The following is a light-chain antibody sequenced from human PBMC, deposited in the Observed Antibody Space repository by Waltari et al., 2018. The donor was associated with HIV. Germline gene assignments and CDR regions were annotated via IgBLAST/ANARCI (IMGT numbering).Light chain of an antibody. J-gene: IGKJ4*01. V-gene: IGKV1-5*03. CDR3: QHYNGYPIS. CDR2: KTS. CDR1: QSLDGW. Sequence: DIQMTQSPSTLSAYVGETVTITCRASQSLDGWLAWYQQKSGKAPKLLIYKTSTLHSGVPSRFSGSGDWTEFTLTISSLQPDVIATYHCQHYNGYPISFGGGTTVEI.